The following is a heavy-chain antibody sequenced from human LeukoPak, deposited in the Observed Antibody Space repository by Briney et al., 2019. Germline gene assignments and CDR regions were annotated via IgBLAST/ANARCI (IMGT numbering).Heavy chain of an antibody. CDR3: AGDSPNYGGNSGLDY. V-gene: IGHV3-66*01. D-gene: IGHD4-23*01. J-gene: IGHJ4*02. CDR1: GFTVSSNY. Sequence: TGGSLRLSCAASGFTVSSNYMSWVRQAPGKGLEWVSVIYSGGSTYYADSVEGRFTISRDNSKNTLYLQMNSLRAEDTAVYYCAGDSPNYGGNSGLDYWGQGTLVTVSS. CDR2: IYSGGST.